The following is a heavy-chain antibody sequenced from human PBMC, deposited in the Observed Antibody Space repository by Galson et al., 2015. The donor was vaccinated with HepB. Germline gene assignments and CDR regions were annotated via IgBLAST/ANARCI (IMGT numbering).Heavy chain of an antibody. Sequence: SLRLSCAASGFTFSSYAMSWVRQAPGKGLEWVSSISSSSSYIYYADSVKGRFTISRDNAKNSLYLQMNSLRAEDTAVYYCARALHTSSWYPWGYYYYGMDVWGQGTMVTVSS. CDR3: ARALHTSSWYPWGYYYYGMDV. J-gene: IGHJ6*02. CDR2: ISSSSSYI. V-gene: IGHV3-21*01. CDR1: GFTFSSYA. D-gene: IGHD6-13*01.